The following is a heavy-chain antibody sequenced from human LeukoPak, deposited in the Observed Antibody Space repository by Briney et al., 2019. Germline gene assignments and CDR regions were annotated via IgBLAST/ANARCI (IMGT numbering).Heavy chain of an antibody. J-gene: IGHJ4*02. V-gene: IGHV4-4*07. Sequence: PSGTLSLTCSVSGASVNSFYWTWIRQAAGKGPEWIGRIYITGSTDDNPSLTSRVTISLDKSNNEFSLKMNSVTAADTAVYFCARASGTYSNSLDSWGQGTLVIVSS. CDR3: ARASGTYSNSLDS. D-gene: IGHD1-26*01. CDR1: GASVNSFY. CDR2: IYITGST.